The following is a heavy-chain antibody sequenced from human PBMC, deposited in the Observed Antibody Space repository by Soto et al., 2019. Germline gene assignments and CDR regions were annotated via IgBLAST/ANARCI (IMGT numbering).Heavy chain of an antibody. D-gene: IGHD6-13*01. CDR2: IYTSGST. CDR3: ARDFGSSWYGGNYYYGMDV. CDR1: GGSISSYY. Sequence: QVQLQESGPGLVKPSETLSLTCTVSGGSISSYYWSWIRQPAGKGLECIGRIYTSGSTNYNPSLKSRVTMSVDTSKNQFSLKLSSVTAADTAVYYCARDFGSSWYGGNYYYGMDVWGQGTTVTVSS. J-gene: IGHJ6*02. V-gene: IGHV4-4*07.